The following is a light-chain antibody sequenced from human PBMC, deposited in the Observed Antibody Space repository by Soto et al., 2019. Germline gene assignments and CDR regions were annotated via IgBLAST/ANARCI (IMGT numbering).Light chain of an antibody. Sequence: DIELTQSPGTLSLSPGERATLSCRASQSVSSSYLAWYQQKPGQAPRLIIYGASSRATGIPDRFSGSGSGTDFTLTISRLEPEDFAVYYCQQYCSSPPYTFGPGTKVDIK. J-gene: IGKJ3*01. CDR1: QSVSSSY. CDR2: GAS. CDR3: QQYCSSPPYT. V-gene: IGKV3-20*01.